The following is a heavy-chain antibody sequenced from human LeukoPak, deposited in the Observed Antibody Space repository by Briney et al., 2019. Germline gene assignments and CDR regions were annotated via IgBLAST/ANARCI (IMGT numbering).Heavy chain of an antibody. CDR1: GFTFTNYA. V-gene: IGHV3-64D*06. CDR3: VKGVVCANGVCRTRLDY. CDR2: ISTNGGST. Sequence: PGGSLRLSCSASGFTFTNYAMHWVRQAPGQGLEYVSAISTNGGSTVYADSVKGRFTVSRDNSKNTLFLQMSSLRAEDTAVYYCVKGVVCANGVCRTRLDYWGQGTLVTVSS. J-gene: IGHJ4*02. D-gene: IGHD2-8*01.